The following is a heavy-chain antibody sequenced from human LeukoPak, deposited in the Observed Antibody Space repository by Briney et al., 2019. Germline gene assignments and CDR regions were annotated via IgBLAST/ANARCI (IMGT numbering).Heavy chain of an antibody. V-gene: IGHV3-21*01. CDR1: GFTFSSYE. J-gene: IGHJ6*03. CDR2: ISSSSSYI. Sequence: GGSLRLSYAGSGFTFSSYEMNWVRQAPGKGLEWVTSISSSSSYIYYADSVKGRFTISRDNAKNSLYLQMNSLRAEDTAVYYCARDPSDYGGNFGYYYMDVWGKGTTVTISS. D-gene: IGHD4-23*01. CDR3: ARDPSDYGGNFGYYYMDV.